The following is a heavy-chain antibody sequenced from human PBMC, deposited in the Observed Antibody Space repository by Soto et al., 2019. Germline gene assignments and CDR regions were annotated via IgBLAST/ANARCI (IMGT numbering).Heavy chain of an antibody. CDR1: GYTFTSYG. Sequence: ASVKVSCKASGYTFTSYGFSWVRQAPGQGLEWMGWISASNGNTNYAQKLQGRGTMTTDTSTGTAYMELRSLRSDDTATYYCARDSVRNCRDGVCYPSYYYFAMYVWGKGTTVTVSS. D-gene: IGHD2-8*02. CDR3: ARDSVRNCRDGVCYPSYYYFAMYV. CDR2: ISASNGNT. J-gene: IGHJ6*04. V-gene: IGHV1-18*01.